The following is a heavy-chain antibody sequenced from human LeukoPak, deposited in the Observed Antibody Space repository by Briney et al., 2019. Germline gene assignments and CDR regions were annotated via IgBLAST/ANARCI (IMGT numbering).Heavy chain of an antibody. Sequence: GGSLRLSCAASGFTFSNAWMSWVRQAPGKGLEWVSSISSSSSYIYYADSVKGRFTISRDNAKNSLYLQMNSLRAEDTAVYYCARILGAVAGTKEEVDYYYGMDVWGQGTTVTVSS. D-gene: IGHD6-19*01. CDR1: GFTFSNAW. V-gene: IGHV3-21*01. CDR2: ISSSSSYI. CDR3: ARILGAVAGTKEEVDYYYGMDV. J-gene: IGHJ6*02.